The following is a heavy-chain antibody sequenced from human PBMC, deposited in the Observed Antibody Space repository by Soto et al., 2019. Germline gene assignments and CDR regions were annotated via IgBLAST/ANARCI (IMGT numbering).Heavy chain of an antibody. CDR3: ARISWNGWVRYVDY. J-gene: IGHJ4*02. Sequence: SETLSLTCTVSGGSISSYYWSWIRQPPGKGLEWIGYIYYTGSTNYNPSLKSRVTISVDTSKNQFSLKLSSVTAADTAVYFCARISWNGWVRYVDYWGQGTLVTVSS. V-gene: IGHV4-59*01. CDR2: IYYTGST. D-gene: IGHD6-19*01. CDR1: GGSISSYY.